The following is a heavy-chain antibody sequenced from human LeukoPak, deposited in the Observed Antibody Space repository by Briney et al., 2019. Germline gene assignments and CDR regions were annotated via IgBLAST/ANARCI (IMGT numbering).Heavy chain of an antibody. V-gene: IGHV4-39*07. CDR3: ARVGLDWGSIDY. Sequence: PSQTLSLTCTVSGGSISSGSYYWSWIRQPPGKGLEWIGEIYHSGSTTYNPSLKSRVTISLDTSKNQFSLKLSSVTAADTAVYYCARVGLDWGSIDYWGQGTLVTVSS. CDR1: GGSISSGSYY. J-gene: IGHJ4*02. CDR2: IYHSGST. D-gene: IGHD3/OR15-3a*01.